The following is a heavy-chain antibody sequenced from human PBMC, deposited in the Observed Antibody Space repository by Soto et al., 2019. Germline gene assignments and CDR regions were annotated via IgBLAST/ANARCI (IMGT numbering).Heavy chain of an antibody. Sequence: SETLSLTCAVSGGSMSSGGYSWSWIRQPPGKGLEWIGYIYHSGSTYYNPSLKSRVTIAVDRSKNQFSLKLSSVTAADTAVYFCSRGRDPHKGGRTWGQGTLVTVSS. V-gene: IGHV4-30-2*01. CDR3: SRGRDPHKGGRT. CDR2: IYHSGST. J-gene: IGHJ5*02. CDR1: GGSMSSGGYS. D-gene: IGHD3-16*01.